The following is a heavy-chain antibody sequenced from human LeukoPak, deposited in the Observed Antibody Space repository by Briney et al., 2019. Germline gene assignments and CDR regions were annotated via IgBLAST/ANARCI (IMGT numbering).Heavy chain of an antibody. J-gene: IGHJ4*02. Sequence: GGSLRLSCAASGLTFDDYTMHWVRQAPGKGLEWVSLISWDGGSTYYADSVKGRFTISRDNSKNSLYLQMNSLRTEDTALYYCAKEKEAYSYGYYFDYWGQGTLVTVSS. CDR2: ISWDGGST. D-gene: IGHD5-18*01. CDR1: GLTFDDYT. CDR3: AKEKEAYSYGYYFDY. V-gene: IGHV3-43*01.